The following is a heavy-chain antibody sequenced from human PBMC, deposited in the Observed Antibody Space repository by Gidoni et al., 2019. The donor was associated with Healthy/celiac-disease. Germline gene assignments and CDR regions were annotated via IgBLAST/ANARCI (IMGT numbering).Heavy chain of an antibody. CDR3: ASALRDGYKSRNAFDI. D-gene: IGHD5-12*01. CDR1: GGSISSYY. CDR2: IYYSGST. V-gene: IGHV4-59*08. Sequence: QVQLQESGPGLVKPSETLSLTCTVSGGSISSYYWSWIRQPPGKGLEWIGYIYYSGSTNYNPSLKSRVTISVDTSKNQFSLKLSSVTAADTAVYYCASALRDGYKSRNAFDIWGQGTMVTVSS. J-gene: IGHJ3*02.